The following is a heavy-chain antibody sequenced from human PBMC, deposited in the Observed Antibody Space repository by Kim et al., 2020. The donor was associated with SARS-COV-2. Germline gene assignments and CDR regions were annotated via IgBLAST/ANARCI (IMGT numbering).Heavy chain of an antibody. Sequence: SETLSLTCAVYGGSFSGYYWSWIRQPPGKGLEWIGEINHSGSTNYNLSIKSRVTISVDTSKNQFSLKLSSVTAADTAVYYCASGGIRIAAAGTVWLDPWG. D-gene: IGHD6-13*01. CDR3: ASGGIRIAAAGTVWLDP. V-gene: IGHV4-34*01. CDR2: INHSGST. CDR1: GGSFSGYY. J-gene: IGHJ5*02.